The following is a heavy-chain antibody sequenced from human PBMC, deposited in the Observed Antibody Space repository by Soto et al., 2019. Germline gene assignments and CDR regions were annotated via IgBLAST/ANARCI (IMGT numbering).Heavy chain of an antibody. J-gene: IGHJ6*04. CDR3: ATSGCSGGSCYSVLALDV. CDR1: GYTLTELS. V-gene: IGHV1-24*01. Sequence: ASVKVSCKVSGYTLTELSMHWVRQAPGKGREWMGGFDPEDGETIYAQKFQGGVTMTEDTSTDTAYMELSSLRSEDTAVYYCATSGCSGGSCYSVLALDVWGKGTTVTVSS. D-gene: IGHD2-15*01. CDR2: FDPEDGET.